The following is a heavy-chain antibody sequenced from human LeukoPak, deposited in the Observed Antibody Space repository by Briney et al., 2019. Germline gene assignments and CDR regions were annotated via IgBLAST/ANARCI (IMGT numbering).Heavy chain of an antibody. Sequence: EASVKVSCKTSGGSLSNYAFNWVWQAPGQGLEWMGGIIPVLSTTNYAQKFQGRVTITTDESTNTAYMEMSSLTSEDTAVYFCANSSTTLNVFGPWGQGTLVTVSS. J-gene: IGHJ5*02. V-gene: IGHV1-69*05. CDR3: ANSSTTLNVFGP. CDR2: IIPVLSTT. D-gene: IGHD2-2*01. CDR1: GGSLSNYA.